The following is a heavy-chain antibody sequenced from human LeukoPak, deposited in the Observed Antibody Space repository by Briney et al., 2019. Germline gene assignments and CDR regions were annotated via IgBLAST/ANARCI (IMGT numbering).Heavy chain of an antibody. V-gene: IGHV3-15*01. CDR1: GFTFGNAW. Sequence: GGSLRLSCAASGFTFGNAWMSWVRQAPGKGLEWVGRIKSKTDGGTTDYAAPVKGRFTISRDDSKNTLYLQMNSLKTEDTAVYYCTTGITMVRGVIHLIDYWGQGTLVTVSS. CDR3: TTGITMVRGVIHLIDY. CDR2: IKSKTDGGTT. D-gene: IGHD3-10*01. J-gene: IGHJ4*02.